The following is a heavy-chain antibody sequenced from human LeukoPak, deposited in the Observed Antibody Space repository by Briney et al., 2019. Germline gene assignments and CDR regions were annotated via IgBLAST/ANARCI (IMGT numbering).Heavy chain of an antibody. CDR2: ISASGSTK. CDR3: TRKIYGDYVGY. CDR1: GFTFSDFY. J-gene: IGHJ4*02. Sequence: GGSLRLSCAASGFTFSDFYMSWIRQAPGKGLEWVSYISASGSTKKYADSVNGRVTISRDNSKNSLYLQMNSLRAEDTAVYYCTRKIYGDYVGYWGQGTLVTVSS. V-gene: IGHV3-11*01. D-gene: IGHD4-17*01.